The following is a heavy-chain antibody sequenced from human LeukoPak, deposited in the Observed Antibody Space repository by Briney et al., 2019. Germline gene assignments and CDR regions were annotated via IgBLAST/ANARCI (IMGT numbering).Heavy chain of an antibody. D-gene: IGHD5-24*01. CDR2: INHSGST. J-gene: IGHJ4*02. CDR3: ARRRLGYYFDY. V-gene: IGHV4-34*01. CDR1: GGSFSGYY. Sequence: PSETLSLTCAVYGGSFSGYYWSWIRQPPGKGLEWIGEINHSGSTNYNPSLKSRVTISVDRSKNQFSLKLTSVTAADTAVYYCARRRLGYYFDYWGQGTLVTVSS.